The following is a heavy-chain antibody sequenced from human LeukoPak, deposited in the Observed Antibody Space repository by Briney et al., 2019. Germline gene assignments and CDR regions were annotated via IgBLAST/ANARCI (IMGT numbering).Heavy chain of an antibody. D-gene: IGHD5-12*01. CDR3: ARDGIEWLRFYYFDY. CDR2: ISYDGSNK. CDR1: GFTFSSYA. Sequence: PGGSLRLSCAASGFTFSSYAMHWVRQAPGKGLEWVAVISYDGSNKYYADSMKGRFTISRDNSKNTLYLQMNSLRAEDTAVYYCARDGIEWLRFYYFDYWGQGTLVTVSS. J-gene: IGHJ4*02. V-gene: IGHV3-30-3*01.